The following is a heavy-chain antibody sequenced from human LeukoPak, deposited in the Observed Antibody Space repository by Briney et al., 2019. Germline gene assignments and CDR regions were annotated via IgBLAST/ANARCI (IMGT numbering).Heavy chain of an antibody. CDR1: GGTFSSYA. D-gene: IGHD2-15*01. J-gene: IGHJ6*03. CDR3: ARDLANPVVAAKEFYYYYYMDV. V-gene: IGHV1-69*13. CDR2: IIPIFGTA. Sequence: SVKVSCKASGGTFSSYAISWVRQAPGQGLEWMGGIIPIFGTANYAQKFQGRVTITADESTSTAYMELSSLRSEDTAVYYCARDLANPVVAAKEFYYYYYMDVWGKGTTVTVSS.